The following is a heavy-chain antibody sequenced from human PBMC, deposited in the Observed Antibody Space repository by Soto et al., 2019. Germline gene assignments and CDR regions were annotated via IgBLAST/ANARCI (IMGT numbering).Heavy chain of an antibody. CDR1: GFSFSSYG. V-gene: IGHV3-30*18. CDR3: AKDLFSGGSYPIWFDP. CDR2: ISYDGSNK. J-gene: IGHJ5*02. D-gene: IGHD1-26*01. Sequence: QVQLVESGGGVVQPGRSLRLSCAASGFSFSSYGMHWVRQAPGKGLEWVALISYDGSNKFYADSVKGRFTISRDNSRNTLYLQVNSLRAEDTAVYYCAKDLFSGGSYPIWFDPWGQGTQVSVSS.